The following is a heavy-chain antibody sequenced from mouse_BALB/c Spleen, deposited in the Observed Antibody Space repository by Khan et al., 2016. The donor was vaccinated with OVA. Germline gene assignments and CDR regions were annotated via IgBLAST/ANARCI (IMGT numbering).Heavy chain of an antibody. D-gene: IGHD1-1*01. V-gene: IGHV1-63*02. CDR3: ARPDCYGSSYDTMDA. J-gene: IGHJ4*01. Sequence: QVQLQQSGAELVRPGTSVKMFCKAAGYTFTNYWIGWVKQRPGHGREWSGDIYPGSGTTNYNEKFKGKATLTADTSSRPAYMLLSRLTSEDAAISYCARPDCYGSSYDTMDARGRGTSVTVSS. CDR1: GYTFTNYW. CDR2: IYPGSGTT.